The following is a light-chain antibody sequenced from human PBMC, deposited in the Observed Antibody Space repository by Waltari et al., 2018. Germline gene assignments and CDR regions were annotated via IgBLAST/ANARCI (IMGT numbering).Light chain of an antibody. CDR2: QDT. V-gene: IGLV3-1*01. CDR1: KLGDKY. J-gene: IGLJ2*01. CDR3: QAWDSSTVV. Sequence: SYELTQPPSVSVSPGPTASITCSGAKLGDKYACWYQQKPGQSPVLVIYQDTKRPSGIPERFSGSNSGKTATLTISGTQAMDEADYYCQAWDSSTVVFGGGTKLTVL.